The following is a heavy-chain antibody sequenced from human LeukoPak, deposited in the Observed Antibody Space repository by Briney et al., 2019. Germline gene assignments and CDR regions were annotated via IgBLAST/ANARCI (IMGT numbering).Heavy chain of an antibody. Sequence: SETLSLTCTVSGYSISSGYYWGWIRQPAGKGLEWIGRIFLSGGTNYNPSLKSRVTMSIATSKNQFSLSLRSVTAADTAVYYCARENYYDTSDWGQGTLVTVSS. V-gene: IGHV4-38-2*02. D-gene: IGHD3-22*01. CDR2: IFLSGGT. CDR1: GYSISSGYY. CDR3: ARENYYDTSD. J-gene: IGHJ4*02.